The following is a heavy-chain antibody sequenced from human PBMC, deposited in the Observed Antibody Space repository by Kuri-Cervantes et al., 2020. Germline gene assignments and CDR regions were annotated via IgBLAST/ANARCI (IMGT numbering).Heavy chain of an antibody. CDR3: ARVGAARPFDY. D-gene: IGHD6-6*01. Sequence: GGSLRLSCAASGFTFSSYSMNWVRQAPGKGLEWVANIKQDGSEKYYVDSVKGRFTIPRDNAKNSLYLQMNSLRAEDTAVYYCARVGAARPFDYWGQGTLVTVSS. V-gene: IGHV3-7*01. CDR1: GFTFSSYS. CDR2: IKQDGSEK. J-gene: IGHJ4*02.